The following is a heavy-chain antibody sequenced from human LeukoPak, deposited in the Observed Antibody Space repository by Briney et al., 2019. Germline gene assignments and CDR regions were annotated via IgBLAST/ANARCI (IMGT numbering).Heavy chain of an antibody. CDR3: ARGEYYYDGGY. J-gene: IGHJ4*02. Sequence: PGGSLILSCAASGFTFSSYSMNWVRQAPGKGLEWVSSISSSSTYIYYADSVKGRFTISRDNAKNSVYLHMNSLRAEDRGVYYCARGEYYYDGGYWGQGILVTVSS. D-gene: IGHD3-22*01. CDR2: ISSSSTYI. V-gene: IGHV3-21*01. CDR1: GFTFSSYS.